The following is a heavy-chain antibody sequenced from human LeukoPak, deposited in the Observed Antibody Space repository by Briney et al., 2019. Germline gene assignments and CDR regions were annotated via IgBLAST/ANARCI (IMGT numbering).Heavy chain of an antibody. CDR3: AKTVSTWYDY. CDR2: ISGSGGTT. V-gene: IGHV3-23*01. D-gene: IGHD6-13*01. CDR1: GFTFSDYY. Sequence: GGSLRLSCAASGFTFSDYYMSWIRQAPGKGLEWVSAISGSGGTTYYADSVKGRFTISRDNSKNTLYLQMNSLRAEDTAVYYCAKTVSTWYDYWGQGTLVTVSS. J-gene: IGHJ4*02.